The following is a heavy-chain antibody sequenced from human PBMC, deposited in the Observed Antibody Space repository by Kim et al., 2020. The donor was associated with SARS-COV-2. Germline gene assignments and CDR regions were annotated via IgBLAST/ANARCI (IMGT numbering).Heavy chain of an antibody. D-gene: IGHD1-1*01. J-gene: IGHJ6*01. Sequence: SETLSLTCAVYGGSFSAYYWSWMRQPPGKGLEWIGEINRIGSTNYNPSHKSRVAMSVDRSKNQFSLKIRSVSVADTAVYYCARGRRDQLVRTALSHRMDV. CDR3: ARGRRDQLVRTALSHRMDV. CDR1: GGSFSAYY. CDR2: INRIGST. V-gene: IGHV4-34*01.